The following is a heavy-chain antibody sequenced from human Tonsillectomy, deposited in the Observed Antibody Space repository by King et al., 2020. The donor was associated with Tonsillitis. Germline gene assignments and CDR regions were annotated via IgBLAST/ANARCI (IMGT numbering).Heavy chain of an antibody. V-gene: IGHV3-30*18. CDR1: GFTFSSYG. D-gene: IGHD3-10*01. Sequence: VQLVESGGGVVQPGRSLRLSCAASGFTFSSYGMHWGRQAPGKGLEWVAVISYDGSNKYYGESVKGRFTISRDNSKNTLYLQMNSLRAEDTAVYYCANRGFGELFGAHWGQGTLVTVSS. CDR3: ANRGFGELFGAH. J-gene: IGHJ4*02. CDR2: ISYDGSNK.